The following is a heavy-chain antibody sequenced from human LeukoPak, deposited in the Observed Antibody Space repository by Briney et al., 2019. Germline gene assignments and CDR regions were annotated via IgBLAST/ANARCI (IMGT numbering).Heavy chain of an antibody. J-gene: IGHJ5*02. Sequence: ASVKVSCKAFGYPFSDFYIHWVRQAPGQGLEWMGSINPHSGITNSAQKFKGRVTMTTDTSIKTAYMELSRLTSDDTAVYYCARDWNDVGFDPWGQGAQVTVSS. D-gene: IGHD1-1*01. CDR2: INPHSGIT. V-gene: IGHV1-2*02. CDR1: GYPFSDFY. CDR3: ARDWNDVGFDP.